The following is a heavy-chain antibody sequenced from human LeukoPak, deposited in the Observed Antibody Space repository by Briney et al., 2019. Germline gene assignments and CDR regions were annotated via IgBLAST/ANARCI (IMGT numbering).Heavy chain of an antibody. V-gene: IGHV4-34*01. D-gene: IGHD3-10*01. CDR3: ARVGPYKITMVRGIMGYFDS. CDR2: MNHSGST. Sequence: PGGSLRLSCAASGFTFSRYWMHWVRQPPGKGLEWIGEMNHSGSTNYNASLKSRLTISVDTSKNQFSLKLSSVTAADTAVYYCARVGPYKITMVRGIMGYFDSWGQGNLVTVSS. J-gene: IGHJ4*02. CDR1: GFTFSRYW.